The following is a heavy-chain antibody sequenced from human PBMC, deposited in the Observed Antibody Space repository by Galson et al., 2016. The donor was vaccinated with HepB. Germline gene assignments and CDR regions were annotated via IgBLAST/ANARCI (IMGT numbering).Heavy chain of an antibody. V-gene: IGHV3-23*01. CDR2: ITASGRT. D-gene: IGHD1-7*01. Sequence: SLRLSCATSTFTFKTYAMSWVRQAPGKGLEWVSTITASGRTHYADSVKGRFTISRDNSRSTLYLQMNSLRAEDTAVYYCAKDNWNYIDYFDYWGQGSLVTVSS. J-gene: IGHJ4*02. CDR1: TFTFKTYA. CDR3: AKDNWNYIDYFDY.